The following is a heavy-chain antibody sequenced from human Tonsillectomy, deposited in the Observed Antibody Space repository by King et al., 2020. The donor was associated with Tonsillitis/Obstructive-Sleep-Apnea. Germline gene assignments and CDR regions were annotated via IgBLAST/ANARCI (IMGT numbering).Heavy chain of an antibody. CDR2: IYPGDSDT. CDR1: GYSLTSYW. J-gene: IGHJ4*02. CDR3: ARHPYNYYDTSGYYSFDY. D-gene: IGHD3-22*01. V-gene: IGHV5-51*01. Sequence: VQLVQSGAEVKKPGGSLKISCKGSGYSLTSYWVGWVRQMPGKGLECMGIIYPGDSDTRYSPSFQGQVTISVDKSISTAYLQWSSLKASDTAMYYCARHPYNYYDTSGYYSFDYWGQGTLVTVSS.